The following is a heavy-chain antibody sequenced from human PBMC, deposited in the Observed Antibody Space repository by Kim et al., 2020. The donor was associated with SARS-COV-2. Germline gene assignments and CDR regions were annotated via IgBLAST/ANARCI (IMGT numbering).Heavy chain of an antibody. CDR3: PREGVYYYDTSGTKTYFFDY. CDR1: GFSFRSYG. V-gene: IGHV3-33*05. J-gene: IGHJ4*02. Sequence: GGSLRLSCAASGFSFRSYGVHWVRQAPGKGLEWVAVISYDGSNKYYGDSGKGRFTISRDNSKNTLYLQMNSLRAEDTAVYYCPREGVYYYDTSGTKTYFFDYWGQGTRVTVSS. CDR2: ISYDGSNK. D-gene: IGHD3-22*01.